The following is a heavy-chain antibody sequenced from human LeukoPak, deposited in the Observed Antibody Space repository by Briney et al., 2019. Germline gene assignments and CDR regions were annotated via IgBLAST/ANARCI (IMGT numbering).Heavy chain of an antibody. D-gene: IGHD1-7*01. J-gene: IGHJ4*02. CDR2: IRYDGSDK. V-gene: IGHV3-30*02. Sequence: GGSLRPSCAASGFTFSSYGMHWVRQAPGKGLEWVAFIRYDGSDKDYVDSVKGRFTISRDNPKNTLYLQMNSLRAEDTAVYYCAKDRDKGNYYFDYWGQGTLVTVSS. CDR3: AKDRDKGNYYFDY. CDR1: GFTFSSYG.